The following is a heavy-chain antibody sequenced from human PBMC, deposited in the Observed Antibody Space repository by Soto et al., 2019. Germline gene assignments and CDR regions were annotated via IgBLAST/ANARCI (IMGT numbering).Heavy chain of an antibody. Sequence: GESLKISCKGSGYSFTSYWISWVRQMPGKGLEWMGRIDPSDSYTNYSPSFQGHVTISADKSISTAYLQWSSLKASDTAVYYCARLLFPGYSYGPPGYWGQGTLVTVSS. D-gene: IGHD5-18*01. CDR1: GYSFTSYW. CDR2: IDPSDSYT. V-gene: IGHV5-10-1*01. CDR3: ARLLFPGYSYGPPGY. J-gene: IGHJ4*02.